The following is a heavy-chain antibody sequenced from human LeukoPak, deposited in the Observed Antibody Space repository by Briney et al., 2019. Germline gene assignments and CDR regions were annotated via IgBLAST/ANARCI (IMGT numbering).Heavy chain of an antibody. CDR1: GFTFSSYG. V-gene: IGHV3-23*01. Sequence: GTLRLSCAASGFTFSSYGMSWVRQAPGKGLEWVSAISGSGGTTYYADSVKGRFTISRDNSKNTLYLQMDSLRAEDTAVYYCARGPSGYHNTGGQGTLVTVSS. J-gene: IGHJ4*02. CDR2: ISGSGGTT. D-gene: IGHD5-12*01. CDR3: ARGPSGYHNT.